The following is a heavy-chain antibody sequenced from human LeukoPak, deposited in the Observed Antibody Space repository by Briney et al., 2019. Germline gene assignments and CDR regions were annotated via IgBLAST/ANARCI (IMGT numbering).Heavy chain of an antibody. Sequence: RASVKVSCKASGGTFSSYAISWVRQAPGQGLEWMGGIIPIFGTANYAQKFQGRVTITADKSTSTAYMELSSLRSEDTAVYYCARDGLGELSLVTWGQGTLVTVSS. J-gene: IGHJ4*02. V-gene: IGHV1-69*06. CDR1: GGTFSSYA. D-gene: IGHD3-16*02. CDR3: ARDGLGELSLVT. CDR2: IIPIFGTA.